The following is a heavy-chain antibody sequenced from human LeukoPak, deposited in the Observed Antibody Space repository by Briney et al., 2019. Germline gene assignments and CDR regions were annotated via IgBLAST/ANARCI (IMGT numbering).Heavy chain of an antibody. CDR3: ARGTYYDILTGHSLGISWFDP. CDR1: GYSFTTYD. Sequence: ASVKVSCKASGYSFTTYDIIWVRQAPGQGLEWMGWISASNGNTNYAQKLQGRVTMTTDTSTSTAYMELRSLRSDDTAVYYCARGTYYDILTGHSLGISWFDPWGQGTLVTVSS. V-gene: IGHV1-18*01. CDR2: ISASNGNT. D-gene: IGHD3-9*01. J-gene: IGHJ5*02.